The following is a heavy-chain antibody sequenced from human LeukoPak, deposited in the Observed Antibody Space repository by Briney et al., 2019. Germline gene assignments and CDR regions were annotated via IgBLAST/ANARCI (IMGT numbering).Heavy chain of an antibody. Sequence: GGSLRLSCTVSGFTVSSNSMSWVRQAPGKGLEWVSFIYSGTIHYSDSVKGRFTISRDNSKNTLYLQMNSLRAEDTAVYYCARALGTGDYVWGSYGYYFDYWGQGTLVTVSS. CDR2: IYSGTI. D-gene: IGHD3-16*01. CDR1: GFTVSSNS. CDR3: ARALGTGDYVWGSYGYYFDY. J-gene: IGHJ4*02. V-gene: IGHV3-53*01.